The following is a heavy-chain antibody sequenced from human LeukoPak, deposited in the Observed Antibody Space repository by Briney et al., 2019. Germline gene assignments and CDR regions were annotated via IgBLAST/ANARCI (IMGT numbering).Heavy chain of an antibody. CDR2: IIPIFGKA. CDR3: ARGSLPIVVLPAALDD. CDR1: GGTFSSYA. V-gene: IGHV1-69*05. Sequence: SVKVSCKASGGTFSSYAITWVRQAPGQGREWMGRIIPIFGKANYAQKFQGRVTITTDESTSTAYMELSSLRSEDTAVYYCARGSLPIVVLPAALDDWGQGTLVTVSS. D-gene: IGHD2-2*01. J-gene: IGHJ4*02.